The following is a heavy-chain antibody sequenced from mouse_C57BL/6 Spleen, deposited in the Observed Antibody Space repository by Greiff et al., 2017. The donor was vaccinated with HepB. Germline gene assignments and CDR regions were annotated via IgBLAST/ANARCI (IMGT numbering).Heavy chain of an antibody. J-gene: IGHJ1*03. CDR3: AGGGTVVATDRYFAV. D-gene: IGHD1-1*01. V-gene: IGHV1-9*01. CDR1: GYTFTGYW. CDR2: ILPGSGST. Sequence: QVTLKQPGAELVKPGASVKLSCKATGYTFTGYWIEWVKQRPGHGLEWIGEILPGSGSTNYNEKFKGTATFTVDTSSNTAYMQLSSLTTEDSAIYDCAGGGTVVATDRYFAVWGKGTTVTVSA.